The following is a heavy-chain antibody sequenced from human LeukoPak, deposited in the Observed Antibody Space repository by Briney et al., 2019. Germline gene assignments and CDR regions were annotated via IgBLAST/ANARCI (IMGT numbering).Heavy chain of an antibody. Sequence: GGSLRLSCAASGFTFSSYAMSWVRQAPGKGLEWVSGTSSSGGSTYYTDSVKGRFTISKDNSWNTLSLQMNSLRAEDTAIYYCAKGWSKSSLDGFDIWGQGTMVIVSS. CDR3: AKGWSKSSLDGFDI. CDR2: TSSSGGST. J-gene: IGHJ3*02. D-gene: IGHD6-13*01. CDR1: GFTFSSYA. V-gene: IGHV3-23*01.